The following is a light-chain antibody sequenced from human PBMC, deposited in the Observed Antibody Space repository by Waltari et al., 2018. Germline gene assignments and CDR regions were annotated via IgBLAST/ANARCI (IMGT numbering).Light chain of an antibody. CDR1: SPDIGGSAY. J-gene: IGLJ2*01. CDR3: NSYTSRSTMI. CDR2: NVN. Sequence: QSALTQPASVSGSPGQSITISCTGRSPDIGGSAYVPWSRQDPGKAPKLTIHNVNKRPSGVSDRFSGSKSGNTASLTISGLQAEDEAHYFCNSYTSRSTMIFGGGTTLTV. V-gene: IGLV2-14*01.